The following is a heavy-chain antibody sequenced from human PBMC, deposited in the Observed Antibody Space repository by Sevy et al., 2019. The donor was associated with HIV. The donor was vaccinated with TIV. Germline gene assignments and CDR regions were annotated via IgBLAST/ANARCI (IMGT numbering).Heavy chain of an antibody. CDR2: IIPILGTG. V-gene: IGHV1-69*13. J-gene: IGHJ4*02. Sequence: ASVKVSCKASGGTFSTYGISWVRQAPGQGPEWMGGIIPILGTGNYAQKFQGRVTITADEYTKTAYMELSSLRSEDTAVYYCARGGGNGWYYFDYWGQETLVTVSS. CDR1: GGTFSTYG. D-gene: IGHD6-19*01. CDR3: ARGGGNGWYYFDY.